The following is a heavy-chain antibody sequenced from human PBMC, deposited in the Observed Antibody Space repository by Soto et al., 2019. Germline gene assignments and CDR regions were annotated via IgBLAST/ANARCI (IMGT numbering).Heavy chain of an antibody. CDR1: GFTFSSYG. J-gene: IGHJ6*02. V-gene: IGHV3-33*01. D-gene: IGHD3-10*01. CDR3: ARDNARAMVRIYYGMDV. CDR2: IWYDGSNK. Sequence: QVQLVESGGGVVQPGRSLRLSCAASGFTFSSYGMHWVRQAPGKGLEWVAVIWYDGSNKYYADSVKGRFTISRDNSKNTLYLKMNSLRAEDTAVYYCARDNARAMVRIYYGMDVWGQGTTVTVSS.